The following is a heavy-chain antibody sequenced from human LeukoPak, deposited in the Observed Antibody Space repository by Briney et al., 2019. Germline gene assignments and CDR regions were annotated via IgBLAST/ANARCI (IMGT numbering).Heavy chain of an antibody. Sequence: GGSLRLSCAASGFSFSAYPMGWVRQAPGKGLQWLSGISASGDVTFHADRVKGRFAISRDNSKNTLYLQMTGLRACDTAEYYCAKSLFTSATGTGRAFHIWGQGTMVTVSS. J-gene: IGHJ3*02. D-gene: IGHD1-1*01. CDR1: GFSFSAYP. CDR3: AKSLFTSATGTGRAFHI. CDR2: ISASGDVT. V-gene: IGHV3-23*01.